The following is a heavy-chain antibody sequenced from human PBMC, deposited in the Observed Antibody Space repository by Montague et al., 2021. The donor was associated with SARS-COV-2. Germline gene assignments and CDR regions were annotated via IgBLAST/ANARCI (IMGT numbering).Heavy chain of an antibody. D-gene: IGHD6-13*01. CDR2: INWNGGST. CDR1: GFTFDDYG. V-gene: IGHV3-20*04. CDR3: ARLGHFRVAATYDY. Sequence: SLRLSCAASGFTFDDYGMSWVRQAPGKGLEWVSGINWNGGSTGYADSVKGRFTISRDNAKNSLYLQMNSLRAEDTAVYYCARLGHFRVAATYDYWGQGTLVTVSS. J-gene: IGHJ4*02.